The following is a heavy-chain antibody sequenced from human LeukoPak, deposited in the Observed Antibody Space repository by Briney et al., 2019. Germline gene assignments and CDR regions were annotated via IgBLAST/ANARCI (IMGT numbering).Heavy chain of an antibody. D-gene: IGHD2-2*02. CDR1: GYTFTSYG. J-gene: IGHJ6*02. V-gene: IGHV1-18*01. CDR2: ISAYNGNT. Sequence: ASVKVSCKASGYTFTSYGISWVRQAPGQGLEWMGWISAYNGNTNYAQKLQGRVTMTTDTSTSTAYMELRSLRSDDTAVYYCARDSPRRYCSSTSCYTGNYYYGMDVWGQGTTVTVSS. CDR3: ARDSPRRYCSSTSCYTGNYYYGMDV.